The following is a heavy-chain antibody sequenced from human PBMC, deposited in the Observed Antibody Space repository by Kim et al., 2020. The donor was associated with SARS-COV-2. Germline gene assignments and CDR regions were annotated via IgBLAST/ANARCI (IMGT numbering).Heavy chain of an antibody. J-gene: IGHJ4*02. CDR2: T. D-gene: IGHD4-17*01. CDR3: TWVTTIVTVDH. V-gene: IGHV3-15*01. Sequence: TDYAAPVKGRFTISRDDSENTLYLQMSSLNIEDTAIYFCTWVTTIVTVDHWGQGTLVTVSS.